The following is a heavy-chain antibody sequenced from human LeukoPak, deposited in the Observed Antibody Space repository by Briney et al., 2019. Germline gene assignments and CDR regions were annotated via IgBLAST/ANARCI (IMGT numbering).Heavy chain of an antibody. V-gene: IGHV3-20*04. CDR3: ARDGDYYDSSGYHAHPDY. CDR1: GFTFDDYG. Sequence: GGSLRLSCAASGFTFDDYGMSWVRQAPGKGLEWVSGINWNGGSTGYADSAKGRFTISRDNAKNSLYLQMNSLRAEDTALYYCARDGDYYDSSGYHAHPDYWGQGTLVTVSS. J-gene: IGHJ4*02. D-gene: IGHD3-22*01. CDR2: INWNGGST.